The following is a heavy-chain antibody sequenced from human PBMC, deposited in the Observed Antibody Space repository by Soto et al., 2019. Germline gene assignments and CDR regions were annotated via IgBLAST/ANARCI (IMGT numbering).Heavy chain of an antibody. Sequence: GESLKISCKGSGFIFTNYWIGWVRQMPGKGLEWMGIIYPADSNVRYSPSFQGQVTISVDKSISTAYLQWTSLKASDTAIYYCARQYYYGSVVTYHYDGMDVWGQGTTVTVSS. V-gene: IGHV5-51*01. CDR2: IYPADSNV. J-gene: IGHJ6*02. CDR1: GFIFTNYW. CDR3: ARQYYYGSVVTYHYDGMDV. D-gene: IGHD3-10*01.